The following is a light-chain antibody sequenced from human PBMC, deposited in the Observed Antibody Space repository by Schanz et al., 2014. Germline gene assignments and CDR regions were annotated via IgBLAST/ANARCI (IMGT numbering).Light chain of an antibody. V-gene: IGKV3D-15*01. Sequence: EIVMTQSPATLSVSPGESATLSCRASQSVYRNLAWYQQKPGQAPRVIINGASRRATGVPDRFSGSGSGTDFTLTISRLEPEDFATYYCQQSYSSPPMFTFGPGTTVHIK. J-gene: IGKJ3*01. CDR2: GAS. CDR3: QQSYSSPPMFT. CDR1: QSVYRN.